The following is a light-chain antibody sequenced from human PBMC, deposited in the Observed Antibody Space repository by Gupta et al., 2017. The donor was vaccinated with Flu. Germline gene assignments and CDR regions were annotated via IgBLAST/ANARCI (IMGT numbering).Light chain of an antibody. J-gene: IGKJ1*01. V-gene: IGKV3-15*01. Sequence: EVVMTQSPATLSASPGERVTLSCRASQSVGSGLAWYQQKPGQAPRLLISGASTRATDIPARFIGAGSGTEFTLTISSLQTEDSAVYYCQQYNIWPPWTFGQGTKVEIK. CDR1: QSVGSG. CDR2: GAS. CDR3: QQYNIWPPWT.